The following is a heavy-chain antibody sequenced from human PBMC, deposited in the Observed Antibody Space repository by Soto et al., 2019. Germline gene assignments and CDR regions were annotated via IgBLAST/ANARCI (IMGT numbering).Heavy chain of an antibody. V-gene: IGHV4-31*03. J-gene: IGHJ6*02. CDR2: IYYSGST. CDR1: GGSISSGGYY. D-gene: IGHD6-6*01. CDR3: ARGGIRIAARPFPYYYGMDV. Sequence: SETLSLTCTVSGGSISSGGYYWSWIRQHPGKGLEWIGYIYYSGSTYYNPSLKSRVTISVDTSKNQFSLKLSSVTAADTAVYYCARGGIRIAARPFPYYYGMDVWGQGTTVTVSS.